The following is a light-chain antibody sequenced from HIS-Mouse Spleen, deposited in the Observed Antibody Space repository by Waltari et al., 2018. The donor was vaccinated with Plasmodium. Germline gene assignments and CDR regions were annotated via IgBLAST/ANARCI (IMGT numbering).Light chain of an antibody. Sequence: EIVLTQSTATLSLSPGDRATLSCRASQSVSSYLAWYRQKTGQAPSLLIYDASNRATGIPARFSGSGSGTDFTLTISSLEPEDFAVYYCQQRSNWPPLTFGGGTKVEIK. J-gene: IGKJ4*01. CDR3: QQRSNWPPLT. V-gene: IGKV3-11*01. CDR1: QSVSSY. CDR2: DAS.